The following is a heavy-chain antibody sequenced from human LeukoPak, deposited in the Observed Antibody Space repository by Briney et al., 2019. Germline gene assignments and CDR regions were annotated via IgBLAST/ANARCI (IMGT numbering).Heavy chain of an antibody. D-gene: IGHD1-26*01. CDR3: ATGTSGSYYVGIVRPIDY. CDR1: GYTLTELP. V-gene: IGHV1-24*01. CDR2: FDPDDGET. Sequence: ASVKVSCKVSGYTLTELPIHWVRQARGKGLEWMGGFDPDDGETVYAQMFQGRVTMTEDTSSDTASMALSSLTSEHTAVYYCATGTSGSYYVGIVRPIDYWGQGTLVTVSS. J-gene: IGHJ4*02.